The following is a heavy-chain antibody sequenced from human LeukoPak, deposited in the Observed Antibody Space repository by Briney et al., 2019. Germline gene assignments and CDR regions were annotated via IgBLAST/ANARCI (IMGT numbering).Heavy chain of an antibody. Sequence: PSETLSLTCTVSGGSISSGSYYWSWIRQPAGKGLEWIGRIYTSGSTNYSPSLKSRVTISVDTSKNQFSLKLSSVTAADTAVYYCARARPRFVDSSSGRFDPWGQGTLVTVSS. V-gene: IGHV4-61*02. J-gene: IGHJ5*02. CDR2: IYTSGST. D-gene: IGHD3-22*01. CDR3: ARARPRFVDSSSGRFDP. CDR1: GGSISSGSYY.